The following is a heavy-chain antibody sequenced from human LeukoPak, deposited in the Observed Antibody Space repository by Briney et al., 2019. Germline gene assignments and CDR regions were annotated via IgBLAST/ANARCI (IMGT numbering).Heavy chain of an antibody. CDR2: ISGSGGST. CDR3: AKDQWELITSDAFDI. D-gene: IGHD1-26*01. CDR1: GFTLSSYA. Sequence: PGGSLRLSCAASGFTLSSYAMSWVRQAPGKGLEWVSAISGSGGSTYYADSVKGRFTISRDNSKNTLYLQMNSLRAEDTAVYYCAKDQWELITSDAFDIWGQGTMVTVSS. V-gene: IGHV3-23*01. J-gene: IGHJ3*02.